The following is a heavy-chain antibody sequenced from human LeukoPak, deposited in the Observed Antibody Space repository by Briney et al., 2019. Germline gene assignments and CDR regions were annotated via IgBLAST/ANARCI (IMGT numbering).Heavy chain of an antibody. CDR2: ISGSGGST. V-gene: IGHV3-23*01. Sequence: PGGSLRLSCAASGFTFSSYAMSWVRQAPGKGLEWVSAISGSGGSTYYADSVKGRFTISRDNSKNTLYLQMNSLRAEDTAVYYCAKAPTLIVVVPAAAFDYWGQGTLVTVSS. CDR3: AKAPTLIVVVPAAAFDY. D-gene: IGHD2-2*01. CDR1: GFTFSSYA. J-gene: IGHJ4*02.